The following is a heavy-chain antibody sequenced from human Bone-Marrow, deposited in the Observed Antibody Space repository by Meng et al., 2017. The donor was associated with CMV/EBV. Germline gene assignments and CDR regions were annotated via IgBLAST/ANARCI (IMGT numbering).Heavy chain of an antibody. CDR2: INHSGST. CDR1: GYSISTGYF. Sequence: GSLRLSCTVSGYSISTGYFWGWIRQPPGKGLEWIGEINHSGSTNYNPSLKSRVTISVDTSKNQFSLKLSSVTAADTAVYYCASVGPIQLWSPYYYYYYGMDVWGQGTTVTVSS. D-gene: IGHD5-18*01. CDR3: ASVGPIQLWSPYYYYYYGMDV. V-gene: IGHV4-38-2*02. J-gene: IGHJ6*02.